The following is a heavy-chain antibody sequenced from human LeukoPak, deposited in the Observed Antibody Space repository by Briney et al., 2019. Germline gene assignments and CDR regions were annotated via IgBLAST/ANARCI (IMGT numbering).Heavy chain of an antibody. CDR2: ISSGGNTI. CDR3: ARKVTGTTFFDY. D-gene: IGHD1-1*01. CDR1: GFTFSSYE. J-gene: IGHJ4*02. V-gene: IGHV3-48*03. Sequence: GGSLRLSCAASGFTFSSYEGNGVRQAPGKGLEWISYISSGGNTIYYADSVKGRFTISRDNARNSVYLQMNSLRAEDTAVYYCARKVTGTTFFDYWGQGTLVTVSS.